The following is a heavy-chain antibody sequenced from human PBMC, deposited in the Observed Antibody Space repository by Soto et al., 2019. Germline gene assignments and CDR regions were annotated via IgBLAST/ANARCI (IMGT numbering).Heavy chain of an antibody. CDR3: ARESGYCTNGVCSYYYYGMDV. J-gene: IGHJ6*02. V-gene: IGHV1-2*04. CDR2: INPNSGGT. CDR1: GYTFTGYY. D-gene: IGHD2-8*01. Sequence: ASVKVSCKASGYTFTGYYMHWVRQAPGQGLEWMGWINPNSGGTNYAQKFQGWVTMTRDTSISTAYMELSRLRSDDTAVYYCARESGYCTNGVCSYYYYGMDVWGQGTTVTVSS.